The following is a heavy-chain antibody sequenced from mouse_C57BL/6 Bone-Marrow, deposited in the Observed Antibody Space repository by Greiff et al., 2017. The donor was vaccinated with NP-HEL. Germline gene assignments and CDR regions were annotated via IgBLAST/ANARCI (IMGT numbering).Heavy chain of an antibody. CDR3: TITTGAMDY. Sequence: QVQLKQSGAELVRPGASVTLSCKASGYTFTDYEMHWVKQTPVHGLEWIGAIDPETGGTAYNQKFKGKAILTADKSSSTAYMELRSLTSEDSAFYYCTITTGAMDYWGHGTSVTVSS. CDR2: IDPETGGT. CDR1: GYTFTDYE. V-gene: IGHV1-15*01. J-gene: IGHJ4*01.